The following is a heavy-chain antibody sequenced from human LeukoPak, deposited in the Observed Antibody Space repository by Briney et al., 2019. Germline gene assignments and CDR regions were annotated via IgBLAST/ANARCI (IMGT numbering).Heavy chain of an antibody. CDR1: GYTFTGYY. V-gene: IGHV1-2*06. J-gene: IGHJ5*02. CDR2: INPNSGGT. D-gene: IGHD6-13*01. CDR3: ARGLGIAAAGPSP. Sequence: ASVKVSCKASGYTFTGYYMQWVRQAPGQGLEWMGRINPNSGGTNYAQKSQGRVTMTRDTSISTAYMELSRLRSDDTAVYYCARGLGIAAAGPSPWGQGTLVTVSS.